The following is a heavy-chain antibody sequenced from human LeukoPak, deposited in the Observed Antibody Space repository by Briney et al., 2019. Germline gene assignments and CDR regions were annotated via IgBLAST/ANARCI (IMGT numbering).Heavy chain of an antibody. V-gene: IGHV1-69*04. D-gene: IGHD2-2*01. CDR1: GGTFSSYA. CDR3: ARALVVVPAATRYYYYGMDV. J-gene: IGHJ6*02. Sequence: SVKVSCKASGGTFSSYAISWVRQAPGQGLEWMGRVIPILGIANYARKFQGRVTITADKSTSTAYMELSSLRSEDTAVYYCARALVVVPAATRYYYYGMDVWGQGTTVTVSS. CDR2: VIPILGIA.